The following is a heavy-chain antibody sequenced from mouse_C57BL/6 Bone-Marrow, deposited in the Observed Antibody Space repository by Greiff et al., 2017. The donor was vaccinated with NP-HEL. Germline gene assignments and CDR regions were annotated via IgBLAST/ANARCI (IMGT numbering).Heavy chain of an antibody. CDR3: ARGGQLRLLAWFAY. CDR1: SYTFTSYW. Sequence: VQLQQPGAELVRPGSSVKLSCKASSYTFTSYWMDWVKQRPGQGLEWIGNIYPSDSETHYNQKFKDKATLTVDKSSSTAYMQLSSLTSEDSAVYYCARGGQLRLLAWFAYWGQGTLVTVSA. D-gene: IGHD3-2*02. V-gene: IGHV1-61*01. J-gene: IGHJ3*01. CDR2: IYPSDSET.